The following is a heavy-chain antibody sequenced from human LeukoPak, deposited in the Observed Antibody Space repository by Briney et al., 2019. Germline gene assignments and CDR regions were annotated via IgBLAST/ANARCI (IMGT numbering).Heavy chain of an antibody. CDR1: GGSISSYY. CDR3: ARSPTDYGDYLGDAFDI. V-gene: IGHV4-4*07. CDR2: IYTSGST. Sequence: SETLSLTCTVSGGSISSYYWSWIRQPAGKGLEWIGRIYTSGSTNYNPSLKSRVTMSVDTSKNQFSPKLSSVIAADTAVYYCARSPTDYGDYLGDAFDIWGQGTMVTVSS. J-gene: IGHJ3*02. D-gene: IGHD4-17*01.